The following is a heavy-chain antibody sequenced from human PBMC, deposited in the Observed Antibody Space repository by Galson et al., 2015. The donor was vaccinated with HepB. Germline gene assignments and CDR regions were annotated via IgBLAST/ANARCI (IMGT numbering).Heavy chain of an antibody. CDR1: GGAFDKYN. CDR2: IIPVLDIT. CDR3: ARSHYYDSSPFDS. J-gene: IGHJ4*02. Sequence: VKVSCKASGGAFDKYNFNWVRQAPGQGLEWMGKIIPVLDITKYAQKFQGRVTITADTSTSTAYMGLSSLRSDDTALYYCARSHYYDSSPFDSWGQGTLVTVSS. D-gene: IGHD3-22*01. V-gene: IGHV1-69*02.